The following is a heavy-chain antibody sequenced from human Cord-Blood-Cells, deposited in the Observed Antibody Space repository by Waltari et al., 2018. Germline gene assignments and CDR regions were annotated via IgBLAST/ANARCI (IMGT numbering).Heavy chain of an antibody. D-gene: IGHD6-6*01. CDR2: ISYDGSNK. CDR3: ARELGSSSSAFDI. V-gene: IGHV3-30*04. CDR1: GFTFSSYA. Sequence: QVQLVESVGGVVQPGRSLRLSCAASGFTFSSYAMHWVRQAPGKGLEWVAVISYDGSNKYYADSVKGRFTISRDNSKNTLYLQMNSLRAEDTAVYYCARELGSSSSAFDIWGQGTMVTVSS. J-gene: IGHJ3*02.